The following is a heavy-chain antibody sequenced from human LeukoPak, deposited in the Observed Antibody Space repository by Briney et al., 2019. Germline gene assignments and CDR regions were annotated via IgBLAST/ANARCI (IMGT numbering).Heavy chain of an antibody. Sequence: GGSLSLSCAASGFTVSSKYMSWVRQAPGKGLEWVSTLYSNGNTYYADSVKGRFTISRDNSKNTLSLQMNSLRAEDTAVYYCARDYYDGSAYYSYYEYWGQGTLVTVSS. D-gene: IGHD3-22*01. CDR1: GFTVSSKY. CDR2: LYSNGNT. CDR3: ARDYYDGSAYYSYYEY. J-gene: IGHJ4*02. V-gene: IGHV3-53*01.